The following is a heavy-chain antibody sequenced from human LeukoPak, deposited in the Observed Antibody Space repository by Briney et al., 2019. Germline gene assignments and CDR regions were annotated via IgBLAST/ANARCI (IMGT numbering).Heavy chain of an antibody. V-gene: IGHV3-23*01. J-gene: IGHJ4*02. CDR3: AKARITMIVVAYDFDY. CDR2: ISGSGGSA. Sequence: GGSLRLPCAASGFTFSSYAMSWVRQAPGKGLEWVSAISGSGGSAYYADSVKGRFTISRDNSKNTLYLQMNSLRAEDTAVYYCAKARITMIVVAYDFDYWGQGTLVTVSS. CDR1: GFTFSSYA. D-gene: IGHD3-22*01.